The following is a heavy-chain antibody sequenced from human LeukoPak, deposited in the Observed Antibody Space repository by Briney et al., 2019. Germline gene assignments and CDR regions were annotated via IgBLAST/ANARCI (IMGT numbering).Heavy chain of an antibody. CDR2: INHSGST. Sequence: KPSETLSLTCAVYGGSFSGYYWSWIRQPPGKGLEWIGEINHSGSTNYNPSPKSRVTISVDTSKNQFSLKLSSVTAADTAVYYCARATVYDSSDYYFDYWGQGTLVTVSS. J-gene: IGHJ4*02. CDR3: ARATVYDSSDYYFDY. D-gene: IGHD3-22*01. CDR1: GGSFSGYY. V-gene: IGHV4-34*01.